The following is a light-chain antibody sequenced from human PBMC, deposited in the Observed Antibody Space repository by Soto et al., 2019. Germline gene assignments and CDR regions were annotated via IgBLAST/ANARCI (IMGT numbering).Light chain of an antibody. CDR2: DVN. Sequence: QSALTQPASVSGSPGRSITISCTGTSSDVGGYNYVSWYRQYPGQAPKLIIYDVNNRPSGVSNRFSASKSGNTASLTIPGLQAEDEADYYCSSYTSSSTLVVFGGGTQLTVL. V-gene: IGLV2-14*01. CDR3: SSYTSSSTLVV. J-gene: IGLJ7*01. CDR1: SSDVGGYNY.